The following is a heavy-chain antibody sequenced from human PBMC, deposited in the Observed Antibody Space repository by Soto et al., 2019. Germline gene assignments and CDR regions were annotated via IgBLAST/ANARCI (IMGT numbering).Heavy chain of an antibody. CDR3: AGGGRDYGDYTIVY. D-gene: IGHD4-17*01. CDR2: MNPNSGNT. CDR1: GYTFTSYD. J-gene: IGHJ4*02. V-gene: IGHV1-8*01. Sequence: QVQLVQSGAEVKKPGASVKVSCKASGYTFTSYDINWVRQATGQGLEWMGWMNPNSGNTGYGQKFQGRVTMTRNTSVSTAYMELSSLRYEHTVVYYCAGGGRDYGDYTIVYWGQGPLVTVSS.